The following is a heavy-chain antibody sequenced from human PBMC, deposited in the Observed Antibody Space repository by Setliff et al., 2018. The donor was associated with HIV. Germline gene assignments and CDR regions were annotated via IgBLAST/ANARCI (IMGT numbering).Heavy chain of an antibody. D-gene: IGHD3-22*01. J-gene: IGHJ4*02. V-gene: IGHV4-39*01. CDR2: LYGHSST. CDR1: GASISSISYY. CDR3: ARGGGYDRSGYYPFDY. Sequence: SETLSLTCSVSGASISSISYYWGWIRQPPGKGLEWIGSLYGHSSTYYTKSLRGRVTISADTSKNQFSLRLSSVTAADTAVYYCARGGGYDRSGYYPFDYWGQGTPVTVSS.